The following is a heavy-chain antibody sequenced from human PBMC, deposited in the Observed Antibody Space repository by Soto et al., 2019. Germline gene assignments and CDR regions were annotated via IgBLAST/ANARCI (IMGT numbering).Heavy chain of an antibody. J-gene: IGHJ5*02. D-gene: IGHD3-10*01. V-gene: IGHV1-8*01. Sequence: ASVKVSCKASGYTFTSYDINWVRQATGQGLEWMGWMNPNSGNTGYAQKFQGRVTMTRNTSISTAYMELSSLRSEDTAVYYCARFERFGELSENWFDPWGQGTLVTVSS. CDR2: MNPNSGNT. CDR3: ARFERFGELSENWFDP. CDR1: GYTFTSYD.